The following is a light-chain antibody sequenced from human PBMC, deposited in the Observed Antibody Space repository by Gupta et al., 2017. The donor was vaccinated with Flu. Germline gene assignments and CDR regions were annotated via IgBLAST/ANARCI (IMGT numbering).Light chain of an antibody. J-gene: IGKJ5*01. Sequence: PSTLSASAGDRVTITCLASQSIRSWSASHKQNAGRTPKLLLYNVSTAESGLRSRISGNWSATXFSLTIXSRPLNDFATYSCEKEDGSPITFDXGTRLEI. CDR1: QSIRSW. V-gene: IGKV1-5*03. CDR3: EKEDGSPIT. CDR2: NVS.